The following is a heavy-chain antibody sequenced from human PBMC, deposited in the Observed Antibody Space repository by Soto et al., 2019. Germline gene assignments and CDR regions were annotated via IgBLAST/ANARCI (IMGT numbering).Heavy chain of an antibody. D-gene: IGHD3-9*01. V-gene: IGHV3-23*01. Sequence: GGSLRLSCAASGFTFSSYAMSWVRQAPGKGLEWVSAISGSGGSTYYADSVKGRFTISRDNSKNTLYLQMNSLRAEDTAVYYCAKAYDILTGYFYYGMDVWGQGTTVTVSS. CDR2: ISGSGGST. J-gene: IGHJ6*02. CDR1: GFTFSSYA. CDR3: AKAYDILTGYFYYGMDV.